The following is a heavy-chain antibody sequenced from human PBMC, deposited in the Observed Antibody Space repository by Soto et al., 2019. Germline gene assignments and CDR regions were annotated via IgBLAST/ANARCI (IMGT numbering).Heavy chain of an antibody. CDR2: IWYDGSNK. V-gene: IGHV3-33*01. Sequence: GGSLRLSCASSGFPFSSCGMHRVRQATGKGLEWVAVIWYDGSNKYYADSVKGRFTISRDNSKNTLYLQMNSLRAEDTAVYYCAREAYSSSWLPSFVGRTIDYWGQGTLVTVSS. CDR3: AREAYSSSWLPSFVGRTIDY. CDR1: GFPFSSCG. D-gene: IGHD6-13*01. J-gene: IGHJ4*02.